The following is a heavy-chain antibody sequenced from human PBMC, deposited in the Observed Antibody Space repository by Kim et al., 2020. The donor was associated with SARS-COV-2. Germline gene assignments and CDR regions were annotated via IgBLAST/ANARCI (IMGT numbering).Heavy chain of an antibody. CDR2: ISGSGVGT. V-gene: IGHV3-23*01. J-gene: IGHJ4*02. Sequence: GGSLRLSCAASGFTFSSYAMSWVRQAPGKGLEWVSAISGSGVGTYYADSVQGRFTISRDNSKNTLYLQMNSLRAEDTAVYYCAKTHRYYYDSSGSAFDYWGQGTLVTVSS. CDR3: AKTHRYYYDSSGSAFDY. D-gene: IGHD3-22*01. CDR1: GFTFSSYA.